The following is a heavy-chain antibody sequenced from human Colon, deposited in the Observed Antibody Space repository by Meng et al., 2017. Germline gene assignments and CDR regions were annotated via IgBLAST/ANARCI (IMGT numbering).Heavy chain of an antibody. Sequence: RLNLQASSPGLAKPSETLSLTCTVFGASCNIGSYYWAWVRQAPGKGLEWIGSINNSGKTYYNSSLKSRVTILVDTSKNQFSLKLTSVTAADTAVYLCARLVTTVTTGNWFDPWGQGTLVTVSS. J-gene: IGHJ5*02. V-gene: IGHV4-39*06. CDR2: INNSGKT. CDR1: GASCNIGSYY. D-gene: IGHD4-17*01. CDR3: ARLVTTVTTGNWFDP.